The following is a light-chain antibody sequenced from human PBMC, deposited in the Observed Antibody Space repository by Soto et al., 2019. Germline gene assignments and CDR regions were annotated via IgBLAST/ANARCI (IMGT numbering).Light chain of an antibody. CDR2: AAS. Sequence: IQLTQSPSSLSASVGDRVTITCRASQGISSYLAWYQQKPGKAPKLLIYAASTLQSGVPSRFSGSGSGTDFTLTISSLQSEDFATYYCQQVNSHPRTFGKGTKVEIK. CDR1: QGISSY. J-gene: IGKJ1*01. V-gene: IGKV1-9*01. CDR3: QQVNSHPRT.